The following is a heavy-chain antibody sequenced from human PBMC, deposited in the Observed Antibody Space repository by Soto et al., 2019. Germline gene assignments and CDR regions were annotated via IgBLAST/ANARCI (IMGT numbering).Heavy chain of an antibody. CDR2: ISSSSSYT. CDR1: GFTFSDYY. J-gene: IGHJ6*02. Sequence: QVQLVESGGGLVKPGGSLRLSCAASGFTFSDYYMSWIRQAPGKGLEWVSYISSSSSYTNYADSVNGRFTISRDNAKNSLYLQMNSLRAEDTAVYYCARDLPGYSGYDYVYYYYGMDVWGQGTTVTVSS. CDR3: ARDLPGYSGYDYVYYYYGMDV. D-gene: IGHD5-12*01. V-gene: IGHV3-11*05.